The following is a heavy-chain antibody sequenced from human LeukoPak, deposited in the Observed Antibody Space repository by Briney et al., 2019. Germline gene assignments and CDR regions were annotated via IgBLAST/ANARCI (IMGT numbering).Heavy chain of an antibody. CDR3: AKEFVVRGNFDY. D-gene: IGHD3-10*01. Sequence: SETLSLTCTVSGGSISSYYWSWIRQPPGKGLEWIGYIYYSGSTNYNPSLKSRVTISVDTSKNQFSLKLSSVTAADTAVYYCAKEFVVRGNFDYWGQGTLVTVSS. CDR2: IYYSGST. J-gene: IGHJ4*02. V-gene: IGHV4-59*01. CDR1: GGSISSYY.